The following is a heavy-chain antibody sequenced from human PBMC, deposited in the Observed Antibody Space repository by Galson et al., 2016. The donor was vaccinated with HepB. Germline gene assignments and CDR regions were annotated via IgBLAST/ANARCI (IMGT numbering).Heavy chain of an antibody. V-gene: IGHV1-18*01. CDR3: ARLLPYSSGWYITYYFDY. CDR2: ISTFNGYT. Sequence: SVKVSCKASGYSFSSYGISWVRQAPGQGLVWLGWISTFNGYTKYAQKLQGRVTMTTDTSTSTAYMELRSLRSDDTAVYYCARLLPYSSGWYITYYFDYWGQGTLVTVSS. CDR1: GYSFSSYG. J-gene: IGHJ4*02. D-gene: IGHD6-19*01.